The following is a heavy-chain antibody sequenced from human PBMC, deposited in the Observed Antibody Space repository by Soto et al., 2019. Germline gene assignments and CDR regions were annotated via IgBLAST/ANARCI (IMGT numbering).Heavy chain of an antibody. V-gene: IGHV3-7*03. J-gene: IGHJ4*02. Sequence: GGSLRLSCAASGFTFRSYWMTWVRLVPGKGLEWVANMNPDGSVRYYVDSVKGRFTISRDNDESSLYLQMNSLTAEDTAVYYCARDPDRRFDYWGQGTRVTVSS. CDR3: ARDPDRRFDY. CDR2: MNPDGSVR. CDR1: GFTFRSYW.